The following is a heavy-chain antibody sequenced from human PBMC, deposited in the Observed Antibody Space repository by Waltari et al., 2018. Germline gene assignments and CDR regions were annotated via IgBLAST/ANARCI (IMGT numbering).Heavy chain of an antibody. CDR2: ISYNGNT. CDR1: GYSISNGYY. CDR3: ARGYNTGWYNS. Sequence: QVQLQESDPGLVQPSETLSLTCTVAGYSISNGYYWGWIRLPPGRGLEWIATISYNGNTYYNPSLTSRVSITVDTSKNQFSLKLTPVTAADTAIYYCARGYNTGWYNSWGHGTLVTVSS. J-gene: IGHJ5*01. V-gene: IGHV4-38-2*02. D-gene: IGHD2-8*02.